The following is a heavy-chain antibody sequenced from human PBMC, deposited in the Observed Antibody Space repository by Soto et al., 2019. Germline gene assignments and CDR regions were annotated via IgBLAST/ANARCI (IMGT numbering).Heavy chain of an antibody. Sequence: ASVKVSCKASGYTFTSYGISWARQAPGQGLEWMGWISAYNGNTNYAQKLQGRVTMTTDTSTSTAYMELRSLRSDDTAVYYCARGGEYYDYVWGSYRYVYFDYCGQGTLVTVSS. V-gene: IGHV1-18*01. CDR1: GYTFTSYG. J-gene: IGHJ4*02. D-gene: IGHD3-16*02. CDR2: ISAYNGNT. CDR3: ARGGEYYDYVWGSYRYVYFDY.